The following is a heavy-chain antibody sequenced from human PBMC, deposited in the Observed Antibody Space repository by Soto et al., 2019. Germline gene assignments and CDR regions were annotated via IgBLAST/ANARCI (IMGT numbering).Heavy chain of an antibody. J-gene: IGHJ6*02. Sequence: QVQLVQSGAEVRQPGASVKVSCKASGYTFTTYGITWVRQAPGQGPEWMGWISGYNGHTKYAQKFQGRVTMTTDTSTNTVYMDLRSLTSDDTAVYYCAREGEMPYYYYGLDVWGQGTTVTVSS. CDR1: GYTFTTYG. CDR2: ISGYNGHT. CDR3: AREGEMPYYYYGLDV. V-gene: IGHV1-18*01. D-gene: IGHD3-16*01.